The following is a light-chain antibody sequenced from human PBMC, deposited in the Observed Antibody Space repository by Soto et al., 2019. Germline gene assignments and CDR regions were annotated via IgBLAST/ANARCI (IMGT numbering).Light chain of an antibody. CDR1: NSNIGSNT. V-gene: IGLV1-44*01. Sequence: QSVLTQPPSASGTPGQRVTISCSGSNSNIGSNTVNWYQQLPGTAPKLLIYSNNQRPSGVPDRFSGSKSGTSASLAISGPQSEDEADYYCAAWDDSLNGVVFGGGTQLTVL. J-gene: IGLJ2*01. CDR2: SNN. CDR3: AAWDDSLNGVV.